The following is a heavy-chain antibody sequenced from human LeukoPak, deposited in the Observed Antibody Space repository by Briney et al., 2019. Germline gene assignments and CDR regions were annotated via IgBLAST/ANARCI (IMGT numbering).Heavy chain of an antibody. CDR3: ARELHSGSYYFDY. Sequence: SETLSLTCTVSGGSIRSSSSYWGWIRQPPGKGLEWIGSLYHSGSTSYNPSLKSRVTTSVDTSKNRFSLKLTSVTAADTAVYYCARELHSGSYYFDYWGQGTLVIVSS. CDR2: LYHSGST. V-gene: IGHV4-39*07. CDR1: GGSIRSSSSY. J-gene: IGHJ4*02. D-gene: IGHD1-26*01.